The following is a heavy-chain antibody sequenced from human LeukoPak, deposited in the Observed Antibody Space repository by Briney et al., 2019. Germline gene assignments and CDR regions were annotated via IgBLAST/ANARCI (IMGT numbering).Heavy chain of an antibody. D-gene: IGHD3-3*01. CDR2: IIPILGIA. CDR3: ARSAIFGVVIISDY. Sequence: SVKVSCKASGGTFSSYAISWVRQAPGQGLEWMGRIIPILGIANYAQRFQGRVTITADKSTSTAYMELSSLRSEDTAVYYCARSAIFGVVIISDYWGQGTLVTVSS. CDR1: GGTFSSYA. V-gene: IGHV1-69*04. J-gene: IGHJ4*02.